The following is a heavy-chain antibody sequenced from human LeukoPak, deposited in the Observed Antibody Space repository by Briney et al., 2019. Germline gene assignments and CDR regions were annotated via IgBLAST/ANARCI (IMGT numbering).Heavy chain of an antibody. J-gene: IGHJ6*04. CDR3: ARGEKVVPAAWRYYYYGMDV. CDR2: INHSGST. D-gene: IGHD2-2*01. V-gene: IGHV4-34*01. Sequence: SETLSLTCAVYGGSFSGYYWSWNRQPPGKGLEWIGEINHSGSTNYNPSLKSRVTISVDTSKNQFSLKLSSVTAADTAVYYCARGEKVVPAAWRYYYYGMDVWGKGTTVTVSS. CDR1: GGSFSGYY.